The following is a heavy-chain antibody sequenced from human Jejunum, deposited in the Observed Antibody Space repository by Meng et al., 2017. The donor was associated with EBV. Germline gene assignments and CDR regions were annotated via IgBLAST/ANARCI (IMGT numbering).Heavy chain of an antibody. Sequence: QVELGEAGGGVVQPGRSLRLSCAASGFTFSGHAMQGVRQAPGKGLKWVALISNDGNNKYYADSVKGRFTISRDNSKNTLYLQMNSLRVDDTALYYCTREWGADYWGQGTLVTVSS. CDR1: GFTFSGHA. V-gene: IGHV3-30-3*01. D-gene: IGHD3-16*01. CDR3: TREWGADY. CDR2: ISNDGNNK. J-gene: IGHJ4*02.